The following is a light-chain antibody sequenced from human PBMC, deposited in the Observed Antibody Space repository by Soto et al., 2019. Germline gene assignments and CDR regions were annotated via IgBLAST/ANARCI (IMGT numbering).Light chain of an antibody. Sequence: QSVLTQPPSASGSPGQSVAISCIATASDIGGYTFVSWYQQHPGKAPKLLIYDVNKRPSGVPDRFSGSKSGNTASLTVSGLQAEDEADYYCSAHGGTNPYVFGTGTKLTVL. J-gene: IGLJ1*01. V-gene: IGLV2-8*01. CDR2: DVN. CDR1: ASDIGGYTF. CDR3: SAHGGTNPYV.